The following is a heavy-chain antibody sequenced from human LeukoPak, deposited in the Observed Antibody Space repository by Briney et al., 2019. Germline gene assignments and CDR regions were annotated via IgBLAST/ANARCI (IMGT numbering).Heavy chain of an antibody. J-gene: IGHJ4*02. CDR3: AKAVVPAAMFDY. V-gene: IGHV3-23*01. Sequence: GGSLRLSCAAYGFTFSSSAMSWVRQAPGKGLECVSSISGSGGSTYYADSVKGRFTISRDNSKNTLYLQMNSLRAEDTAVYYCAKAVVPAAMFDYWGQGTLVTASS. D-gene: IGHD2-2*01. CDR1: GFTFSSSA. CDR2: ISGSGGST.